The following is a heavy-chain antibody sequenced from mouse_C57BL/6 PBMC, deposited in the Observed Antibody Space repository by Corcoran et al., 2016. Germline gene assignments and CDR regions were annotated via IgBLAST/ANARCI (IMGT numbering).Heavy chain of an antibody. V-gene: IGHV1-26*01. J-gene: IGHJ3*01. Sequence: EVQLQQSGPELVKPGASVKISCKASGYTFTDYYMNWVKQSHGKSLEWIGDINPNNGGTSYNQKFKGKATLTVDKSSSTAYMELRSLTSEDSAVYYCAQLGRRFAYWGQGTLVTVSA. CDR2: INPNNGGT. CDR1: GYTFTDYY. D-gene: IGHD4-1*02. CDR3: AQLGRRFAY.